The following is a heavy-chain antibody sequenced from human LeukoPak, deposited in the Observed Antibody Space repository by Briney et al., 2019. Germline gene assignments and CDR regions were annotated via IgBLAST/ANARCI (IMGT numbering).Heavy chain of an antibody. V-gene: IGHV3-30-3*01. J-gene: IGHJ5*02. D-gene: IGHD5-18*01. CDR1: GFTLSNYA. CDR3: ARDQGDTRLNWFDP. CDR2: ISYDGSNK. Sequence: GGSLRLSCAASGFTLSNYAMHWVRQAPGKGLEWVAIISYDGSNKYYADSVKGRFTISRDNSKNTLYLQMNSLRAEDTAVHYCARDQGDTRLNWFDPWGQGTLVTVSS.